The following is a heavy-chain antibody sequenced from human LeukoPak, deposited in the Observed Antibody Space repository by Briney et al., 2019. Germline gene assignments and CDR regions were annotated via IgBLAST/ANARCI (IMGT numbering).Heavy chain of an antibody. Sequence: SETLPLTCTVSGGSISGDHWNWIGQPPGKGLEWIGNIYYSGNTNYNPSLKSRVTISVDTSKNQFSLKLSSVTAADTAVYYCARRNDFDIWGQGTRVTVSS. CDR2: IYYSGNT. J-gene: IGHJ3*02. V-gene: IGHV4-59*08. CDR1: GGSISGDH. CDR3: ARRNDFDI.